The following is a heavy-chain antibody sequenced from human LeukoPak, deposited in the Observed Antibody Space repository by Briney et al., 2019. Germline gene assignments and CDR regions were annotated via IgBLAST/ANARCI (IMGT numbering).Heavy chain of an antibody. CDR2: ISAYNGNT. J-gene: IGHJ4*02. V-gene: IGHV1-18*04. D-gene: IGHD3-22*01. CDR1: GYTFTGYY. CDR3: ARDQGEAGGDYYDSSGYYYSFDY. Sequence: ASVKVSCKASGYTFTGYYMHWVRQAPGQGLEWMGWISAYNGNTNYAQKLQGRVTMTTDTSTSTAYMELRSLRSDDTAVYYCARDQGEAGGDYYDSSGYYYSFDYWGQGTLVTVSS.